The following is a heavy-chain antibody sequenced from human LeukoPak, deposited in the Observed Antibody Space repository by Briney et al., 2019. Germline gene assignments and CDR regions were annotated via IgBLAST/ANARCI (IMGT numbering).Heavy chain of an antibody. CDR1: GYSISSGYY. Sequence: SETLSLTCTASGYSISSGYYWGWIRQPPGKGLEWIGSIYHSGSTYYNPSLESRVTISVDTSKNQFSLKLSSVTAADTAVYYCARGGSSWYAVWFDPWGQGTLVTVSS. CDR3: ARGGSSWYAVWFDP. J-gene: IGHJ5*02. D-gene: IGHD6-13*01. CDR2: IYHSGST. V-gene: IGHV4-38-2*02.